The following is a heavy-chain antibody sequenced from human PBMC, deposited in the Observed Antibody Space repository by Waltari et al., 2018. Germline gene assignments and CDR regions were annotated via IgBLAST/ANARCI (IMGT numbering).Heavy chain of an antibody. V-gene: IGHV3-30*04. Sequence: QVQLVESGGGVVQPGRSLRLSCVVSGFSLRGHATHWVRQTPGKGLEGVAAIAADGMYKYYADSVKVRFFISRDTSKNTLFLQMNNVRAEDTAMYYCTRGGDYVHYYFDLWGQGTVVTVSS. CDR2: IAADGMYK. J-gene: IGHJ4*02. CDR1: GFSLRGHA. CDR3: TRGGDYVHYYFDL. D-gene: IGHD3-16*01.